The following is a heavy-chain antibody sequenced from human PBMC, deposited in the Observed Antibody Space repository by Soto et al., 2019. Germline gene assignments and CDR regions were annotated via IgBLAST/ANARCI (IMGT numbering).Heavy chain of an antibody. D-gene: IGHD2-15*01. CDR2: ISYRGTT. Sequence: QVQLQESGPGLVKPSQTLSLTCTVSGDSISTTNHFWNWIRQPPRKGLKWIGFISYRGTTYYNPSMKSEVPISLDKSRNQFSRKLTSVTAADTAVYYCAREEAVRIERWFYPWGQGALVTVSS. J-gene: IGHJ5*02. V-gene: IGHV4-30-4*08. CDR1: GDSISTTNHF. CDR3: AREEAVRIERWFYP.